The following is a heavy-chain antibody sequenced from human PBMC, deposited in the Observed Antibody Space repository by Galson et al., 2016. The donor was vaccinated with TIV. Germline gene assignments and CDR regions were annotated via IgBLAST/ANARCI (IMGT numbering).Heavy chain of an antibody. D-gene: IGHD5-18*01. CDR2: IFTDGTT. V-gene: IGHV4-4*07. Sequence: ETLFLTCSVSGGSVSRYYWSWVRQSPGKGLEWIGRIFTDGTTTYNPSLKSRVAISVDTSRRQFSLRLRSVTAADTALYYCATVNTNSRKYFDYWGQGIQVTVS. CDR3: ATVNTNSRKYFDY. CDR1: GGSVSRYY. J-gene: IGHJ4*02.